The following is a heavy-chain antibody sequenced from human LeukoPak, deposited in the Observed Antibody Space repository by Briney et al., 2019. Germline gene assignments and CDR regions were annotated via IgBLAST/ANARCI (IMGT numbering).Heavy chain of an antibody. V-gene: IGHV4-59*01. CDR1: GGSISSYY. J-gene: IGHJ5*02. CDR2: SYYSGST. D-gene: IGHD3-3*01. CDR3: ARGRFPFDP. Sequence: SETLSLTCTVSGGSISSYYWSWIRQPPGKGLEWIGYSYYSGSTNYNPSLKSRVTISVDTSKNQFSLKLSSVTAADTAVYYCARGRFPFDPWGQGTLVTVSS.